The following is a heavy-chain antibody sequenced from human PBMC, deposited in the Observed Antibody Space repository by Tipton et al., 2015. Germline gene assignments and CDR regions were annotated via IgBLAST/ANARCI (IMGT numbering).Heavy chain of an antibody. CDR1: GGSIDSYY. Sequence: TLSLTCTVYGGSIDSYYWSWIRQPPGKRLEWIGYIDFRGSTEYNPSVKSRVSISVDTSKNQFSLTVTSVTAADTAVYYCARGLLLWFGMSDYWGRGTLVTVSS. D-gene: IGHD3-10*01. CDR3: ARGLLLWFGMSDY. J-gene: IGHJ4*02. V-gene: IGHV4-4*09. CDR2: IDFRGST.